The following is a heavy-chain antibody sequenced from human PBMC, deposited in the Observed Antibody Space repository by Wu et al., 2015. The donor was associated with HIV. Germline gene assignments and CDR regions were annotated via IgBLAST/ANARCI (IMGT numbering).Heavy chain of an antibody. D-gene: IGHD3-10*01. Sequence: QVQLAQSGAEVKKPGASVKVSCKASGYTFTSYDINWVRQATGQGLEWMGRIIPIFGTANYAQKFQGRVTIIADESTSTAYMELSSLRSEDTAVYYCAREFYGSGKNWFDPWGQGTLVTVSS. CDR3: AREFYGSGKNWFDP. CDR2: IIPIFGTA. V-gene: IGHV1-69*18. CDR1: GYTFTSYD. J-gene: IGHJ5*02.